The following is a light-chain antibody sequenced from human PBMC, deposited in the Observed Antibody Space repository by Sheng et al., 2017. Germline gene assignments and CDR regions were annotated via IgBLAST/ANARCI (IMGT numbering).Light chain of an antibody. CDR3: FSTDFSGNHRV. J-gene: IGLJ3*02. CDR2: EDS. V-gene: IGLV3-10*01. CDR1: ALPRKY. Sequence: SYELTQPPSVSVSPGQTARITCSGDALPRKYAFWYQQKSGQAPVLFIYEDSKRLTGIPERFSGSSSGTMATLTISGAQVEDEADYYCFSTDFSGNHRVFGGGTKLTVL.